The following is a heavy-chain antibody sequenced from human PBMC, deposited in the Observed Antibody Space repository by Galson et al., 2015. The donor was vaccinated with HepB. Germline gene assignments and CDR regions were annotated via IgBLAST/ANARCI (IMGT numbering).Heavy chain of an antibody. CDR3: ARSRYEILDTFAMDV. CDR2: IYWDDDQ. D-gene: IGHD2-2*01. CDR1: GFSLTTIGVG. V-gene: IGHV2-5*02. J-gene: IGHJ6*02. Sequence: PALVKPTQTLTLTCTFSGFSLTTIGVGVGWIRQPPGKALQWLALIYWDDDQRYSPSLKSRLTITKETSKNQGVLTMTNMDPVDTATYYCARSRYEILDTFAMDVWGQGTSIIVSS.